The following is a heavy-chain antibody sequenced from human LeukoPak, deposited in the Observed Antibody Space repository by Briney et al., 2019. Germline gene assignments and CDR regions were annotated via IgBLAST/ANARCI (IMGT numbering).Heavy chain of an antibody. Sequence: SETLSLTCTVSGGSISSYYWSWIRQPPGKGLEWIGYIYYSGSTNYNPSLKSRVTISVDTSRNQFSLKLSSVAAADTAVYYCVRSELLWFGGVNSGFDYWGQGTLVTVSS. CDR1: GGSISSYY. V-gene: IGHV4-59*01. D-gene: IGHD3-10*01. CDR2: IYYSGST. J-gene: IGHJ4*02. CDR3: VRSELLWFGGVNSGFDY.